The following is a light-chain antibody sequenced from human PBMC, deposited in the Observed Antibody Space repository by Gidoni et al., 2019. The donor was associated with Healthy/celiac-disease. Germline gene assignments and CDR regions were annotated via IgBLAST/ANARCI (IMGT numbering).Light chain of an antibody. V-gene: IGKV3-15*01. CDR2: GAS. Sequence: EIVMTQSPATLSVYPGERATLSCRASQSVSSNLAWYQQKPGQAPRLLIYGASTRATGIPARFSGSGSGTEFTLTISSLQSEDFAVYYCQQYNNWPRSTFGQGTKVEIK. J-gene: IGKJ1*01. CDR3: QQYNNWPRST. CDR1: QSVSSN.